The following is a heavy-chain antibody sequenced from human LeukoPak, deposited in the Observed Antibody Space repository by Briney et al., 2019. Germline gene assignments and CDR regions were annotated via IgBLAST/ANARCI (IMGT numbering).Heavy chain of an antibody. D-gene: IGHD6-6*01. CDR1: GGSFSGYY. J-gene: IGHJ4*02. CDR3: ARVSSSQSCHDY. V-gene: IGHV4-34*01. CDR2: INHSGST. Sequence: PSETLSLTCAVYGGSFSGYYWSWIRQPPGKGLEWIGEINHSGSTNYNPSLKSRVTISVDTSKNQFSLKLSSVTAADTAVYYCARVSSSQSCHDYWGQGTLVTVSS.